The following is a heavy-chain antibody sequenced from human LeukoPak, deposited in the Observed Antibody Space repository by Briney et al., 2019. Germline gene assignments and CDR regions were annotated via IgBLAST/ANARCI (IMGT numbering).Heavy chain of an antibody. CDR1: GFTFTRYR. V-gene: IGHV3-74*01. CDR2: VNREGTAT. Sequence: PGGSLRLSCAASGFTFTRYRMHWIRQPPGKGLEWVARVNREGTATDYTGSVKGRFTISRDNAKDTLYLQMNNLRVEDTAVYYCASPEIDYWGRGTLVTVSS. J-gene: IGHJ4*02. D-gene: IGHD1-14*01. CDR3: ASPEIDY.